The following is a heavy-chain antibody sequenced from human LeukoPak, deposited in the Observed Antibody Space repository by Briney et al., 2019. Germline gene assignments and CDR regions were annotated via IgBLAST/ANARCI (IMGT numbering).Heavy chain of an antibody. Sequence: GGSLRLSCAASGFTFSSYVMSWVRQAPGKGLEWVSAISGSGGSTYYADSVKGRFTISRDNSKNTLYLQMNSLRAEDTAVYYCALAGTADCSGGSCYIDYWGQGTLVTVSS. CDR3: ALAGTADCSGGSCYIDY. CDR2: ISGSGGST. D-gene: IGHD2-15*01. CDR1: GFTFSSYV. J-gene: IGHJ4*02. V-gene: IGHV3-23*01.